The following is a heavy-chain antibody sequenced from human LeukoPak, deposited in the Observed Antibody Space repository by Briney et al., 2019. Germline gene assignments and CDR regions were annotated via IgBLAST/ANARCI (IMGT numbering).Heavy chain of an antibody. Sequence: SETLSLTCAVYGGSFSGYYWSWIRQPPGKGLEWIGEINHSGSTNYNPSLKSRVTISVDTSKNQFSLKLSSVTAADTAVYYCARWGSYCSGGSCYSSTYYYFDYWGQGTLVTVSS. D-gene: IGHD2-15*01. CDR1: GGSFSGYY. V-gene: IGHV4-34*01. CDR3: ARWGSYCSGGSCYSSTYYYFDY. CDR2: INHSGST. J-gene: IGHJ4*02.